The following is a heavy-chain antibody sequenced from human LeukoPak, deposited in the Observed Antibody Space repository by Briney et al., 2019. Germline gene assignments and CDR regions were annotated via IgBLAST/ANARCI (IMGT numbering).Heavy chain of an antibody. CDR3: ARGDVGYSSNWWPY. V-gene: IGHV3-66*01. CDR2: IYSGGST. Sequence: GGSLRLSCAASGFTVSSNYMSWVRQAPGKGLGWVSVIYSGGSTYYADSVKGRFTISRDNSKNTLYLQMNSLRAEDTAVYYCARGDVGYSSNWWPYWGQGTLVTVSS. J-gene: IGHJ4*02. CDR1: GFTVSSNY. D-gene: IGHD6-13*01.